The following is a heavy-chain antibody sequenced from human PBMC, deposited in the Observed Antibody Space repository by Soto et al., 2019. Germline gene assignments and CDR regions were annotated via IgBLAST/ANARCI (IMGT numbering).Heavy chain of an antibody. J-gene: IGHJ4*02. Sequence: GGSLRLSCVISGFKFDSYVIHCVRQSPGKGLQWEAAISSDGSCEHYIDSLKGRVTIARDNSKTKLYLQMNSLRTGDTALYYRGTDVVVAAATDHWGQGTLVTVSS. D-gene: IGHD2-15*01. CDR2: ISSDGSCE. CDR1: GFKFDSYV. CDR3: GTDVVVAAATDH. V-gene: IGHV3-30*03.